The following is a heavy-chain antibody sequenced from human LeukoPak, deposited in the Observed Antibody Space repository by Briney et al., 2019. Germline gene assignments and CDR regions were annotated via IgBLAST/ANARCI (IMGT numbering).Heavy chain of an antibody. CDR1: GFTFGDYA. Sequence: PGRSLRLSCTAPGFTFGDYAMSWVRQAPGKGLEWVGFIRSKAYGGTTEYAASVKGRFTISRDDSKSIAYLQMNSLQTEDTAVYYCTRNRVKIPIATLNFYYYYYMDVWGKGTTVTVSS. V-gene: IGHV3-49*04. CDR3: TRNRVKIPIATLNFYYYYYMDV. J-gene: IGHJ6*03. CDR2: IRSKAYGGTT. D-gene: IGHD6-13*01.